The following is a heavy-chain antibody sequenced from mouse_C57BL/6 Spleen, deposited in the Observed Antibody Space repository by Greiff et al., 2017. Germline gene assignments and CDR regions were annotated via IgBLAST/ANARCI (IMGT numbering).Heavy chain of an antibody. V-gene: IGHV1-15*01. J-gene: IGHJ4*01. Sequence: VKLVESGAELVRPGASVTLSCKASGYTFTDYEMHWVKQTPVHGLEWIGAIDPETGGTAYNQKFKGKAILTADKSSSTAYMELRSLTSEDSAVYYCTRSYYGSSYDAMDYWGQGTSVTVSS. D-gene: IGHD1-1*01. CDR2: IDPETGGT. CDR1: GYTFTDYE. CDR3: TRSYYGSSYDAMDY.